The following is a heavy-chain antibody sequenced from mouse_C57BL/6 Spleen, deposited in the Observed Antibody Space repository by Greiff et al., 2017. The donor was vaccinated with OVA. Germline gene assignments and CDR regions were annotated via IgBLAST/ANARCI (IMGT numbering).Heavy chain of an antibody. D-gene: IGHD3-2*02. Sequence: QVQLQQPGAELVMPGASVKLSCKASGYTFTSYWMHWVKQRPGQGLEWIGEIDPSDSYTNYNQKFKGKSTLTVDKSSSTAYMQLSSLTSEDSAVYYCARREGSSGYVGAYWGQGTLVTVSA. CDR1: GYTFTSYW. J-gene: IGHJ3*01. CDR3: ARREGSSGYVGAY. CDR2: IDPSDSYT. V-gene: IGHV1-69*01.